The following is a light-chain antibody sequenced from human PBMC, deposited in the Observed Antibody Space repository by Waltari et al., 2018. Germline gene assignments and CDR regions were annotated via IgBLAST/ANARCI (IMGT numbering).Light chain of an antibody. J-gene: IGLJ3*02. V-gene: IGLV1-47*01. Sequence: QSGLTQSPSVSGTPGQRVTISCSGSTSNIGSYHVYWYQQLPGAAPKLLIYRNDPRPSGVPDRFSGSKSVTSASLAISGLRSEDEAFYYCAAWDDSLTAWLFGGGTKLTVL. CDR2: RND. CDR1: TSNIGSYH. CDR3: AAWDDSLTAWL.